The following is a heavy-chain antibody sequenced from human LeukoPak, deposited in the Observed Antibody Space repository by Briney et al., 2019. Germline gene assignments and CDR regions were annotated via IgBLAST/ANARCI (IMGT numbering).Heavy chain of an antibody. CDR1: GFTFNNYA. J-gene: IGHJ6*02. Sequence: GGSLRLSCAASGFTFNNYAMNWVRQAPGKGLEWVSAISGNGGSTYYPDSVKGRFTISRDNSKNTLYLQMNSLRAEDTAVYYCARDTTGEADVWGQGTTVTVSS. V-gene: IGHV3-23*01. CDR3: ARDTTGEADV. D-gene: IGHD1-1*01. CDR2: ISGNGGST.